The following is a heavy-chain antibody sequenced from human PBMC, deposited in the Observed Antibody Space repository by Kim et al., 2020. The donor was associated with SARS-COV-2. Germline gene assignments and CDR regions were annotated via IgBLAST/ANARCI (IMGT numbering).Heavy chain of an antibody. Sequence: SETLSLTCTVSGGSISSSSYYWGWIRQPPGKGLEWIGSFYYSGSTYYNPSLKSRVTISVDTSKNQFSLRLSSVTAADTAVYYCARDGGSYSPYGMDGWGQGTTVTVSS. CDR3: ARDGGSYSPYGMDG. J-gene: IGHJ6*02. CDR1: GGSISSSSYY. V-gene: IGHV4-39*07. CDR2: FYYSGST. D-gene: IGHD3-10*01.